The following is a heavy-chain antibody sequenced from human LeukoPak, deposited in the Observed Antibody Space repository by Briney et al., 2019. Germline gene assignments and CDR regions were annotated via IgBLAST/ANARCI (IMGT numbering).Heavy chain of an antibody. Sequence: GGSLRLSCAASGFTFSSYWMHWVRQGPGKGLVWVSRINSDGSSTSYADSVKGRFTISRDNAKNTLYLQMNSLRAEDTAVYYCATARWVTTDFDYWGQGTLVTVSS. CDR1: GFTFSSYW. CDR2: INSDGSST. V-gene: IGHV3-74*01. CDR3: ATARWVTTDFDY. J-gene: IGHJ4*02. D-gene: IGHD4-17*01.